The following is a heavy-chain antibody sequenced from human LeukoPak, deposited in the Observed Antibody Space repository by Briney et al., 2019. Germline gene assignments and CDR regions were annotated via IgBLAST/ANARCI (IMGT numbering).Heavy chain of an antibody. D-gene: IGHD6-19*01. J-gene: IGHJ4*02. CDR3: ARYGGSGWVIDN. CDR1: GGSISSYY. Sequence: PSETLSLTCTVSGGSISSYYWSWIRQPPGKGLEWIGYIYYTGATSYNPSLKSRVTISIDTSKKQFSLKLTSVTAADTAVYYCARYGGSGWVIDNWGQGTLVTVSS. V-gene: IGHV4-59*08. CDR2: IYYTGAT.